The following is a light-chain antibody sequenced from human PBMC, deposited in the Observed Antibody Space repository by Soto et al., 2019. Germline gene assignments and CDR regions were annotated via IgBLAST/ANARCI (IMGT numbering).Light chain of an antibody. V-gene: IGKV3-15*01. CDR2: DAS. CDR3: QQYNNWPMYT. CDR1: QSVSSN. J-gene: IGKJ2*01. Sequence: EIVMTQSPATLSVSPGETATLSCRASQSVSSNLAWYQQKPGQAPRLLIYDASTRATGIAARFSGSGSGTEFTLTISSLQSEDFAVYYCQQYNNWPMYTFGQGTKLEIK.